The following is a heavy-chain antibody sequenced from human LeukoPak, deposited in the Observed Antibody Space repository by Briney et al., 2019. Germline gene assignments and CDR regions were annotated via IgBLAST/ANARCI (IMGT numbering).Heavy chain of an antibody. Sequence: SETLSLTCTVSGGSISTYYWSWIRQPAGKGLEWIGRISTSGSTNYNPSLKSRVTMSVDTSENQFSLRLTSVTAADTAVYYCAREGSSKYYYYYGMDVWGQGTTVTVSS. J-gene: IGHJ6*02. D-gene: IGHD2-15*01. CDR3: AREGSSKYYYYYGMDV. CDR2: ISTSGST. CDR1: GGSISTYY. V-gene: IGHV4-4*07.